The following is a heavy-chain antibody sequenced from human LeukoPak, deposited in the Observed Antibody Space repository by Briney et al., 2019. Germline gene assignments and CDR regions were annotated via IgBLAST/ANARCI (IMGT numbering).Heavy chain of an antibody. D-gene: IGHD4-17*01. CDR3: AKEYGDYGLELLDAFDI. CDR1: GFTFSNFA. J-gene: IGHJ3*02. V-gene: IGHV3-23*01. Sequence: GGSLRLSCATSGFTFSNFAMSWVRQAPGKGLEWVSAISGSGGSTYYADSVKGRFTISRDNSKNTLYLQMNSLRAEDTAVYYCAKEYGDYGLELLDAFDIWGQGTMVTVSS. CDR2: ISGSGGST.